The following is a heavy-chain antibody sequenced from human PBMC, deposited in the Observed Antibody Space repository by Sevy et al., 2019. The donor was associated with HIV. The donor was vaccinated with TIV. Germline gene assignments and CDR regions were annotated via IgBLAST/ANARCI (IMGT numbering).Heavy chain of an antibody. D-gene: IGHD3-10*01. CDR3: AKDGVVRGVIHYYGMDV. V-gene: IGHV3-30*18. Sequence: GGCLRLSCGASGFSFNYYGLHWVRQAPGKGLEWVAVISSDGSHTYYGDSVKGRFTLSIDNSKNMLFLQMNSLRAEDTAVYYCAKDGVVRGVIHYYGMDVWGQGTTVTVSS. J-gene: IGHJ6*02. CDR2: ISSDGSHT. CDR1: GFSFNYYG.